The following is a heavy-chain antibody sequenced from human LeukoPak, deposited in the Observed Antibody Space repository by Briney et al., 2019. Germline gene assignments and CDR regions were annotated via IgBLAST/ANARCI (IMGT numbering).Heavy chain of an antibody. D-gene: IGHD1-1*01. Sequence: VASVKVSCKASGYTFTSYDINWVRQATGQGLEWMGWMNPNSGNTGYAQKFQGRVTMTRNTSISTAYMELSSLRSEDTAVYYCARGGLERRGGYYYMDVWGKGTTVTISS. CDR2: MNPNSGNT. J-gene: IGHJ6*03. CDR1: GYTFTSYD. V-gene: IGHV1-8*01. CDR3: ARGGLERRGGYYYMDV.